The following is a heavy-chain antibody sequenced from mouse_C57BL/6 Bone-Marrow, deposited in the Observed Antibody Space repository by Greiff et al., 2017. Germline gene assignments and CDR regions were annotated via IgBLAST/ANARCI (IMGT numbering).Heavy chain of an antibody. J-gene: IGHJ2*01. D-gene: IGHD2-3*01. Sequence: VQLQQSGAELVKPGASVKISCKASGYAFSSYWMNWVKQRPGKGLEWIGQIYPGDGDTNYNGKFKGKATLTADKSSSTAYMQLSSLTSEDSAVYFCARLEWLLDYFDYWGQGTTLTVSS. CDR2: IYPGDGDT. CDR3: ARLEWLLDYFDY. V-gene: IGHV1-80*01. CDR1: GYAFSSYW.